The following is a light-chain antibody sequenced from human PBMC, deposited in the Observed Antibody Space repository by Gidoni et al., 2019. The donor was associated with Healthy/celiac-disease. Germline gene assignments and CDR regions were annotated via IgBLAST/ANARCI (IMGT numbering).Light chain of an antibody. J-gene: IGLJ1*01. Sequence: SALTKPASESGSPGQSITSSCTGTSSDVGGYNYVSWDQQHPGKAPKLMIYDVSNRPSGVSNRFSGSKSGNTASLTLSGRQAEDEADYYCSSYTSSSSYVFGTGTKVTVL. CDR3: SSYTSSSSYV. CDR2: DVS. V-gene: IGLV2-14*01. CDR1: SSDVGGYNY.